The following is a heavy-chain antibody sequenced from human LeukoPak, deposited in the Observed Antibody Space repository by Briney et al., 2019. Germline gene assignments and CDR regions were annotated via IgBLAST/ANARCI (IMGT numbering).Heavy chain of an antibody. V-gene: IGHV1-58*02. CDR3: AADLRYSSSWSSYYYYGMDV. D-gene: IGHD6-13*01. CDR1: GFTFTSSA. J-gene: IGHJ6*02. Sequence: SVKVSCKASGFTFTSSAMQWARQARGQRLEWIGWIAVGSGNTNYAQKFQERVTITRDMSTSTAYMELSSLRSEDTAVYYCAADLRYSSSWSSYYYYGMDVWGQGTTVTVSS. CDR2: IAVGSGNT.